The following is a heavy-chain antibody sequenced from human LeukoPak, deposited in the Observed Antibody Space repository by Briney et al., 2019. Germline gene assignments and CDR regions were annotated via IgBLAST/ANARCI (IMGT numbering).Heavy chain of an antibody. V-gene: IGHV3-23*01. D-gene: IGHD5-18*01. CDR1: GFTFSSYA. CDR3: AKEGGYSYGEPYFDY. J-gene: IGHJ4*02. Sequence: PGGSLRLSCAASGFTFSSYAMSWVRQAPGKGLEWVSTISGSGSITYYADSVKGRFTISRDNSKNTLYLQMNSLRAEDTAVYYCAKEGGYSYGEPYFDYWGQGTLVTVSS. CDR2: ISGSGSIT.